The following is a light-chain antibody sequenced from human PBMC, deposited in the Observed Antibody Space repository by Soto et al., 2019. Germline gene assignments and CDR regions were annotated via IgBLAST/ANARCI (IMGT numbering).Light chain of an antibody. Sequence: DIQLTQSPSFLSASVGDRVTITCRASQGISSFLAWYQQKPGKVPKVLIYAASTLQSGVPSRFSGSGSGTEFTLTISSLQPDDFATYYCQQFISYPYTFGQGTKMEIK. V-gene: IGKV1-9*01. J-gene: IGKJ2*01. CDR2: AAS. CDR1: QGISSF. CDR3: QQFISYPYT.